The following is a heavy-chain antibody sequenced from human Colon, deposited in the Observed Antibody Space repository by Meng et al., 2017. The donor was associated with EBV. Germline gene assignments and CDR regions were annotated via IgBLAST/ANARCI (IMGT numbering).Heavy chain of an antibody. Sequence: QLTLQQGGAGLVKPSGTLSLTCGVYGGSLSGYYWSWIRQTPGKGLEWIGEINHSGTINYNPSLRSRVTISVDRSNNQFSLRLSSVTAADTAVYYCARGGGVIKGLVTWFDPWGQGTLVTVSS. CDR1: GGSLSGYY. D-gene: IGHD2-8*01. J-gene: IGHJ5*02. V-gene: IGHV4-34*01. CDR3: ARGGGVIKGLVTWFDP. CDR2: INHSGTI.